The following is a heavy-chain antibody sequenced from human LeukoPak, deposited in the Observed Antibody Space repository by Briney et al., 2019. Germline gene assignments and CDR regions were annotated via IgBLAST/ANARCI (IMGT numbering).Heavy chain of an antibody. Sequence: PSETLSLTCTVSGASIGGRNYYWGWIRQPPGKGLEWIGEINHSGSTNYNPSLKSRVTISVDTSKNQFSLKLSSVTAADTAVYYCARGRRYSSSWHKVGYYFDYWGQGTLVTVSS. V-gene: IGHV4-39*07. CDR1: GASIGGRNYY. D-gene: IGHD6-13*01. CDR3: ARGRRYSSSWHKVGYYFDY. J-gene: IGHJ4*02. CDR2: INHSGST.